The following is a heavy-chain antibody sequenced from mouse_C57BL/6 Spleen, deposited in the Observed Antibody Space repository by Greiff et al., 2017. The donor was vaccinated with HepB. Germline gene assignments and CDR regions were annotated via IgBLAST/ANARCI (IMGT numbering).Heavy chain of an antibody. V-gene: IGHV5-4*01. CDR1: GFTFSSYA. Sequence: EVKLVESGGGLVKPGGSLKLSCAASGFTFSSYAMSWVRQTPEKRLEWVATISDGGSYTYYPDNVKGRFTISRDNAKNNLYLQISHLKSEDTAMYYCAREGYRSKGGFAYWGQGTLVTVSA. J-gene: IGHJ3*01. CDR2: ISDGGSYT. D-gene: IGHD2-5*01. CDR3: AREGYRSKGGFAY.